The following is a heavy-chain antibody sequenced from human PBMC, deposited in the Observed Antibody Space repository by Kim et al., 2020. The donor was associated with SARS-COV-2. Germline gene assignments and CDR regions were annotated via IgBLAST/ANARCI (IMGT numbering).Heavy chain of an antibody. CDR1: GYTFTHYDG. Sequence: ASVKVSCKASGYTFTHYDGFTWVRQAPGRGLEWMGWINTHTGDANYARTLQGRLTMTTDTSTNTAYMELTSLRSDDTAVYYCARRGHQLADHWGQGTLAT. CDR3: ARRGHQLADH. D-gene: IGHD6-13*01. CDR2: INTHTGDA. V-gene: IGHV1-18*01. J-gene: IGHJ4*02.